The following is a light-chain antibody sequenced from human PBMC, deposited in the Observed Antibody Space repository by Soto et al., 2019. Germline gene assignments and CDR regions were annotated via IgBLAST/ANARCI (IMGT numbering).Light chain of an antibody. CDR1: QGIRSD. J-gene: IGKJ2*01. Sequence: AIQMTQSPSSLSASVGDRVTITCRASQGIRSDLGWYQQKPGIAPKLLIYGASTLQSGVPSRFSGSGSGTDFTLTISSLQPEDFAHYNCLQYYHNPHAYGPGTELEI. V-gene: IGKV1-6*01. CDR3: LQYYHNPHA. CDR2: GAS.